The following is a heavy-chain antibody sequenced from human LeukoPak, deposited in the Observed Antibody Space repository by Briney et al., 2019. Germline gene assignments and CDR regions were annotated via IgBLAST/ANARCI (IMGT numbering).Heavy chain of an antibody. V-gene: IGHV3-53*01. D-gene: IGHD1-26*01. CDR3: ARDGGGTYSLAFDI. CDR1: GFSVISNY. Sequence: GGSLRLSCAASGFSVISNYMSWVRQAPGKGLEWLSLIYSGGSTNYVDSVKGRFTISRDNSRNTLYLQMNSLRAEDTAVYYCARDGGGTYSLAFDIWGQGTMVTVSS. J-gene: IGHJ3*02. CDR2: IYSGGST.